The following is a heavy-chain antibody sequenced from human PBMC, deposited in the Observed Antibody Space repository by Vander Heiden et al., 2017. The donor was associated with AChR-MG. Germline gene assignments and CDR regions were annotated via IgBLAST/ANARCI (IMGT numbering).Heavy chain of an antibody. CDR1: GGSFSGYY. CDR3: ARGYNVYDDYDYYYYGMDV. D-gene: IGHD5-12*01. Sequence: QVQLQQWGAGLLKPSETLSLTCAVYGGSFSGYYWSWIRQPPGKGLEWIGEINHSGSTKYNPSLKRRGTISVDTSKNQVSLKLRSVTAAETAVYYCARGYNVYDDYDYYYYGMDVWGQGTTVTVSS. J-gene: IGHJ6*02. CDR2: INHSGST. V-gene: IGHV4-34*01.